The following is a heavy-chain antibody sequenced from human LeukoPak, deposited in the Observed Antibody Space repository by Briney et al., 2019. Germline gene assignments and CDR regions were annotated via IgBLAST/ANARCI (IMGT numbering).Heavy chain of an antibody. J-gene: IGHJ4*02. D-gene: IGHD6-19*01. V-gene: IGHV3-66*01. CDR1: GFSVSSNY. Sequence: GGSLRLSCEASGFSVSSNYMTWVRQAPGKGLEWVSVIYSGGSTYYADSVKGRFTISRDNSKNTLYLQMNSLRAEDTAVYYCARYSSGGVYFDYWGQGTLVTVSS. CDR3: ARYSSGGVYFDY. CDR2: IYSGGST.